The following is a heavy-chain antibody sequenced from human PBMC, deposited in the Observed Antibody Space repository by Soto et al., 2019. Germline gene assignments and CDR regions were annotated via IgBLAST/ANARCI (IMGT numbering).Heavy chain of an antibody. CDR3: ARQTHYDCWSGRYSTIYGMDV. J-gene: IGHJ6*02. V-gene: IGHV1-8*01. D-gene: IGHD3-3*01. CDR2: MNPNSGNT. Sequence: ASVKVSCKASGYTFTSYDINWVRQATGQGLEWMGWMNPNSGNTGYAQKFQGRVTMTRNTSISTAYMELSSLRSEDTAAYYCARQTHYDCWSGRYSTIYGMDVWGQGTTVTVSS. CDR1: GYTFTSYD.